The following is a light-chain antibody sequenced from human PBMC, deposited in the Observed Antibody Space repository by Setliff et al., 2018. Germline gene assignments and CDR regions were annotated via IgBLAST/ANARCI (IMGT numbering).Light chain of an antibody. J-gene: IGLJ1*01. Sequence: QSALAQPAAVSGSPGQSITISCSGTSSDVGSYDLVSWYQQHPGKAPKLIIYGVSDRPSGVSSRFSGSKSGNTAYLTISGLQTEDEAEYYCNAYASDTTDVFGSGTKVTV. CDR1: SSDVGSYDL. CDR3: NAYASDTTDV. V-gene: IGLV2-14*03. CDR2: GVS.